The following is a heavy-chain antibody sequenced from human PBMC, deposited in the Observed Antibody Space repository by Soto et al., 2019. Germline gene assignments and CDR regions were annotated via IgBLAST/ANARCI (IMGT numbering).Heavy chain of an antibody. CDR1: GFTFSSSA. D-gene: IGHD2-15*01. CDR2: IASSGGNT. CDR3: ANIYRTLFTATPSFDV. J-gene: IGHJ4*02. V-gene: IGHV3-23*01. Sequence: QPGGSLRLSCAASGFTFSSSAMSWVRQAPGKGLEWVSTIASSGGNTDYVDSVKGRFTISRDNSKNTLTLQMNSLRAEDTAIYYCANIYRTLFTATPSFDVWGQGPLVTVPQ.